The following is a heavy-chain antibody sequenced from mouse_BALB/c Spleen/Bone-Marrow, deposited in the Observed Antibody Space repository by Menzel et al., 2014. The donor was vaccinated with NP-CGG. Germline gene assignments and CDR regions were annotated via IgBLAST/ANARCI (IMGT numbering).Heavy chain of an antibody. V-gene: IGHV1-9*01. J-gene: IGHJ4*01. D-gene: IGHD1-1*01. CDR2: ILPGRGST. CDR1: GYTFSSYW. Sequence: QVQLQQPGAELMKPGASVKISCKATGYTFSSYWIEWVKQRPGHGLEWIGEILPGRGSTNYNEKFKGKATFTSDTSFNTAYMQLSSLTSEDSDVYYCARWDTTAMDYWGQGTSVTVSS. CDR3: ARWDTTAMDY.